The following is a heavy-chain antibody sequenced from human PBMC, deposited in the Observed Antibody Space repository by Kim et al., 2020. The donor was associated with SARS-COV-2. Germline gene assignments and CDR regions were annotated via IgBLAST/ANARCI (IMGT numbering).Heavy chain of an antibody. V-gene: IGHV4-34*01. D-gene: IGHD3-22*01. J-gene: IGHJ4*02. Sequence: TDNASLKSRVTLAVDTSKNQFSLGLTSVTSADTAIYYCARGPIPSGFSDSWGQGILVTVSS. CDR3: ARGPIPSGFSDS.